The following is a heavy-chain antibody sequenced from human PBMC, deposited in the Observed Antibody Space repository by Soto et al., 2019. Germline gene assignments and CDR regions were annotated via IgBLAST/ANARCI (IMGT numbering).Heavy chain of an antibody. CDR3: ASLRKDIVVVAAAPLDY. CDR2: ISGSGSST. D-gene: IGHD2-15*01. J-gene: IGHJ4*02. CDR1: GFTFSSYA. Sequence: EVQLLESGGGLVQPGGSLRLSCAASGFTFSSYAMSWVRQAPGKGLEWVSVISGSGSSTYYADAVKYRFTISRDNSKNTLYLQMNILRDEDTALYYCASLRKDIVVVAAAPLDYWGQGTLVTVSS. V-gene: IGHV3-23*01.